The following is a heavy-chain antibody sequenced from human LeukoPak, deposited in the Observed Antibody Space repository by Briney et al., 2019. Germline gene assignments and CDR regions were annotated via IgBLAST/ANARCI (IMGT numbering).Heavy chain of an antibody. D-gene: IGHD3-22*01. J-gene: IGHJ5*02. Sequence: SETLSLTCAVYGGSFSGYYWSWIRQPPGKGLEWIGYIYHSGSTYYNPSLKSRVTISVDRSKNQFSLKLSSVTAADTAVYYCARGAPGGYYYDSSGYYYFWFDPWGQGTLVTVSS. CDR2: IYHSGST. V-gene: IGHV4-34*01. CDR3: ARGAPGGYYYDSSGYYYFWFDP. CDR1: GGSFSGYY.